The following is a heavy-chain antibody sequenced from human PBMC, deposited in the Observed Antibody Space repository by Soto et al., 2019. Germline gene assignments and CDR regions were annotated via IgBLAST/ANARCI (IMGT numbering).Heavy chain of an antibody. CDR1: GFTFSSYA. V-gene: IGHV3-23*01. D-gene: IGHD6-13*01. J-gene: IGHJ5*02. Sequence: PGGSLRLSCAASGFTFSSYAMSWVRQAPGKGLEWVSAISGSGGSTYYADSVKGRFTISRDNSKNTLYLQMNSLRAEDTAVYYCAKVARYSSSRTPPSWFDPWGQGTLVTVSS. CDR2: ISGSGGST. CDR3: AKVARYSSSRTPPSWFDP.